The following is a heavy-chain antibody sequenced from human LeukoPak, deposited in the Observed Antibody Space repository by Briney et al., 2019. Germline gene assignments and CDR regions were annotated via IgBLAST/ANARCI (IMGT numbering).Heavy chain of an antibody. CDR1: GFTFSNYW. J-gene: IGHJ4*02. V-gene: IGHV3-7*02. D-gene: IGHD5-24*01. CDR2: IKQDGSEI. Sequence: GGSLRLSCAASGFTFSNYWMSWVRQAPGKGLEWVANIKQDGSEIYYVDSVKGRFTISRDNAKNSLYLQMNSLRAEDTAVYYCEKKSGHGYNSFDYWGQGTLVTVSS. CDR3: EKKSGHGYNSFDY.